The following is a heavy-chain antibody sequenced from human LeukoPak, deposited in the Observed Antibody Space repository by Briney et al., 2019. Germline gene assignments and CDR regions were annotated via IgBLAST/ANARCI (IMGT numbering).Heavy chain of an antibody. Sequence: SETLSLTCNVSGGSISPYYWSWIRQSPGKGLELIGYIYYSGYTNYNPSLKSPVTISLDTSKNQFSLKLSSVTAADTAMYYCARGGFRACDYWGQGTLVTVSS. CDR1: GGSISPYY. CDR3: ARGGFRACDY. V-gene: IGHV4-59*08. D-gene: IGHD3-16*01. CDR2: IYYSGYT. J-gene: IGHJ4*02.